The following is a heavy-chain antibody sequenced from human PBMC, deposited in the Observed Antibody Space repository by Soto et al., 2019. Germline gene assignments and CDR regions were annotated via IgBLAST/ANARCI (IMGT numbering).Heavy chain of an antibody. Sequence: QVTLKESGPVLVKPTEPLTLTCTVSGFSLSNARMGVSWIRQPPGKALEWLAHIFSNDEKSYSTSLKSRLTISKDTSKSQVVLTMTNMDPVDTATYYCARISKDYYGSGSYIFWFDPWGQGTLVTVSS. CDR3: ARISKDYYGSGSYIFWFDP. V-gene: IGHV2-26*01. CDR1: GFSLSNARMG. CDR2: IFSNDEK. J-gene: IGHJ5*02. D-gene: IGHD3-10*01.